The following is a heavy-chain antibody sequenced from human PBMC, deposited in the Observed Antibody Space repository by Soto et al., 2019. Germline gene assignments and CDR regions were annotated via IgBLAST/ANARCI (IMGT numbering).Heavy chain of an antibody. CDR3: EKHWECSSTSCYTGWWLLWFDP. D-gene: IGHD2-2*02. CDR1: GYSFTSYW. Sequence: GESLKISCKGSGYSFTSYWISWVRQMPGKGLEWMGRIDPSDSYTNYSPSFQGHVTISADKSISTAYLQWSSLKASDTAMYYCEKHWECSSTSCYTGWWLLWFDPWGQGTLVTVSS. V-gene: IGHV5-10-1*01. J-gene: IGHJ5*02. CDR2: IDPSDSYT.